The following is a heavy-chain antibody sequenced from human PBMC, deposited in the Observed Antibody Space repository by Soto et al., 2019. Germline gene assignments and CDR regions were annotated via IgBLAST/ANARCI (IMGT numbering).Heavy chain of an antibody. CDR1: GGSISSGDYY. CDR3: ARSSLLRTPLDY. J-gene: IGHJ4*02. V-gene: IGHV4-30-4*01. Sequence: SETLSLTCTVSGGSISSGDYYWSWIRQPPGKGLEWIGYIYYSGSTYYNPSLKSRVTISVDTSKNQFSLKLSSVTAADTAVYYCARSSLLRTPLDYWGQGTLVTVSS. CDR2: IYYSGST.